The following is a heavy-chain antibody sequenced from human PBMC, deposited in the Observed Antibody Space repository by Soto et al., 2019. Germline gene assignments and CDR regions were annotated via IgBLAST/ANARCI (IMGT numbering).Heavy chain of an antibody. D-gene: IGHD5-18*01. V-gene: IGHV4-30-2*01. CDR3: ARGLGYREHYAMDV. CDR1: GGSISSGGYS. Sequence: SETLSLTCAVSGGSISSGGYSWSWIRQPPGKGLEWIGYIYHSGSTYYNPSLKSRVTISVDRSKNQFSLKLSSVTAADTAVYYCARGLGYREHYAMDVWGPGTTVTVSS. J-gene: IGHJ6*02. CDR2: IYHSGST.